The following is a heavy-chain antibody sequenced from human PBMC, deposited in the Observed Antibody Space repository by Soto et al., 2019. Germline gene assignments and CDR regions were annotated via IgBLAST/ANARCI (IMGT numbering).Heavy chain of an antibody. CDR3: ARDGGYRDYYGMDV. D-gene: IGHD5-12*01. Sequence: EVQLLESGGGLVQPGGSLRLSCAASGLTFSTYSMNWVRQAPGKGLEWVSYISSSRSSMYYADSVKGRFTISRDNAKNTLYLQMNSLRDEDTAVYYCARDGGYRDYYGMDVWGQGTTVTVSS. CDR1: GLTFSTYS. CDR2: ISSSRSSM. J-gene: IGHJ6*02. V-gene: IGHV3-48*02.